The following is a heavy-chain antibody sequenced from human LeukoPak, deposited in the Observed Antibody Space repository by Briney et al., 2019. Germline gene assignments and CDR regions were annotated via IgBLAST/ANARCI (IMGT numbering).Heavy chain of an antibody. CDR1: GYTFTGYY. J-gene: IGHJ4*02. CDR2: INPNSGGT. Sequence: ASVKVSCKASGYTFTGYYMHWVRQAPGQGLEWMGWINPNSGGTNYAQKFQGCVTMTRDTSISTAYMELSRLRSDDTAVYYCARDGGYSYGSAWNFDYWGQGTLVTVSS. V-gene: IGHV1-2*04. CDR3: ARDGGYSYGSAWNFDY. D-gene: IGHD5-18*01.